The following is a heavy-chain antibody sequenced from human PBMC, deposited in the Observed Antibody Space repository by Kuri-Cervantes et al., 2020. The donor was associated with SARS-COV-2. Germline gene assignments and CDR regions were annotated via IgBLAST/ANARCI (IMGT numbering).Heavy chain of an antibody. Sequence: GESLKISCAASGFTFSSYAMSWVRQAPGKGLEWVSAISGSGGSTYYADSVKGRFTISRDNSKNTLYLQMNSLRAEDTAVYYCATGSTSGWYRRDFDFWGLGTLVTVSS. J-gene: IGHJ4*02. V-gene: IGHV3-23*01. CDR1: GFTFSSYA. CDR2: ISGSGGST. D-gene: IGHD6-19*01. CDR3: ATGSTSGWYRRDFDF.